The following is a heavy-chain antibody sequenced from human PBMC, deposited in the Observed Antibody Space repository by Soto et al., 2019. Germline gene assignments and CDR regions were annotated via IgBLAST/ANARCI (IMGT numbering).Heavy chain of an antibody. Sequence: EVQLVESGGGLVKPGWSLRLSCAASGFTFNHYSMNWVRQAPGKGREWVSSVSSTESYIYYADSVKGRFTISRDHAKNSLYKQKHSLTAQDTAVYYCAREEGGRSWPTYGMDVWGQGTTVTVSS. CDR1: GFTFNHYS. J-gene: IGHJ6*02. D-gene: IGHD6-13*01. CDR2: VSSTESYI. CDR3: AREEGGRSWPTYGMDV. V-gene: IGHV3-21*01.